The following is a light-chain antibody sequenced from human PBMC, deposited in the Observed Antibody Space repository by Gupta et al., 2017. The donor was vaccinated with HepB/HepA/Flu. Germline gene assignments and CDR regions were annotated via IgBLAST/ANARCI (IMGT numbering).Light chain of an antibody. CDR2: EAS. Sequence: DIQMTQSPSTLSASVGDRVTITCRASQSISSWLAWYQQKPGKAPKVLIYEASTLESGVPSRFSGSGSGTEFTLTINSLQPDDFAVYYCQQYNSYSRTFGQGTKVEIK. CDR1: QSISSW. CDR3: QQYNSYSRT. V-gene: IGKV1-5*03. J-gene: IGKJ1*01.